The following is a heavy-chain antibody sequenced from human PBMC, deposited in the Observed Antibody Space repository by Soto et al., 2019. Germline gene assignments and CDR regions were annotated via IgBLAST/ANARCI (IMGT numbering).Heavy chain of an antibody. CDR2: IYPGDSKT. V-gene: IGHV5-51*01. J-gene: IGHJ6*02. CDR3: ALTTSESYYYYGMDV. D-gene: IGHD4-17*01. Sequence: GESLKISCRCSGYTFTDYWIVWVRQMPGKGLEWMGVIYPGDSKTKYSPSFQGQVTLSADKSITTAYLQWSSLKASDTAVYYCALTTSESYYYYGMDVWGQGTTVTVSS. CDR1: GYTFTDYW.